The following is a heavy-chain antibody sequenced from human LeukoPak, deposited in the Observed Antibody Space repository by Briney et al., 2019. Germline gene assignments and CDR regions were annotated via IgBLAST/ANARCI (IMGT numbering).Heavy chain of an antibody. Sequence: SGPTLVNPTQTLTLTCTFSGFSLSTSGVGVGWIRQPPGRALEWLAHHYWNDNKFYSPSLQSRLTITKDTSKNQVALTMTNVDPVDTATYYCAYQVYSSGWHPFAYWGQGILVTVAS. V-gene: IGHV2-5*01. J-gene: IGHJ4*02. CDR2: HYWNDNK. CDR1: GFSLSTSGVG. D-gene: IGHD6-25*01. CDR3: AYQVYSSGWHPFAY.